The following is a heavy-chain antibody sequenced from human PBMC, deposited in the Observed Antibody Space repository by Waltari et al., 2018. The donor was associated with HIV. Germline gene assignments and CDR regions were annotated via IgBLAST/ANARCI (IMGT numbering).Heavy chain of an antibody. J-gene: IGHJ6*02. Sequence: QVQLQESGPGLVKPSQTLSLTCNVSGGPISSGRYHSSLIRQPAGKGLEWIGRIYTSGSTNYNPSLKSRVTISVDTSKNQFSLKLSSVTAADTAVYYCAREGKEDYDFWSGYFFGMDVWGQGTTVTVSS. CDR3: AREGKEDYDFWSGYFFGMDV. D-gene: IGHD3-3*01. CDR1: GGPISSGRYH. CDR2: IYTSGST. V-gene: IGHV4-61*02.